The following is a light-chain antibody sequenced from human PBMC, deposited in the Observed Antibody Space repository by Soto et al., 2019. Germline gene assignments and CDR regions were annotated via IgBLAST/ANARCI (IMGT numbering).Light chain of an antibody. CDR3: SSYVGSNRGV. V-gene: IGLV2-8*01. CDR2: GVN. J-gene: IGLJ3*02. Sequence: QSALTQPPSASGSPGQSVTISCTGSSSDVGGYNYVSWYQHHPGKAPSLMIYGVNKRPSGVPDRFAGSKSGNTASLTVSGLQAEDEADYYGSSYVGSNRGVFGGGTKLTVL. CDR1: SSDVGGYNY.